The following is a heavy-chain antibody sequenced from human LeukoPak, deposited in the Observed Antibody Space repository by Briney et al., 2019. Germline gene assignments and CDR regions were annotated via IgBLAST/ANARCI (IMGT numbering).Heavy chain of an antibody. Sequence: GGSLRLSCAASGFTFSSYSMNWVRQAPGKGLEWVSSISSSSSYIYYADSVKGRFTISRDNAKNSLYLQMNSLRAEDTAVYYCARTLGYCSGGSCYAQLDYWGQGTLVTVSS. CDR1: GFTFSSYS. D-gene: IGHD2-15*01. CDR3: ARTLGYCSGGSCYAQLDY. V-gene: IGHV3-21*01. CDR2: ISSSSSYI. J-gene: IGHJ4*02.